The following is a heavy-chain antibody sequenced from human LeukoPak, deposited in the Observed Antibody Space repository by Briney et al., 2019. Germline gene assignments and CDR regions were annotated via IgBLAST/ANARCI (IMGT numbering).Heavy chain of an antibody. CDR3: TKDVVAVAAKGGFDY. V-gene: IGHV3-53*05. J-gene: IGHJ4*02. Sequence: GGSLRLSCAASGFTVSSNYMSWVRQAPGKGLEWVSVIYSGGSTYYADSVKGRFTISRDNSKNTLYLQMNSLRAEDTAVYYCTKDVVAVAAKGGFDYWGQGTLVTVSS. D-gene: IGHD6-19*01. CDR1: GFTVSSNY. CDR2: IYSGGST.